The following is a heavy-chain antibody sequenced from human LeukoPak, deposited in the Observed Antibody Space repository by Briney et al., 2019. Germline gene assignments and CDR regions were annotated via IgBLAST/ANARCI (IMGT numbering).Heavy chain of an antibody. V-gene: IGHV4-39*07. CDR1: GGSISSIPYY. J-gene: IGHJ4*02. Sequence: PSETLSLTCTVSGGSISSIPYYWGWIRQPPGKGLEWIGEINHSGSTNYNPSLKSRVTISVDTSKNQFSLKLSSVTAADTAVYYCAKIRGVINYWGQGTLVTVSS. CDR3: AKIRGVINY. CDR2: INHSGST. D-gene: IGHD3-10*01.